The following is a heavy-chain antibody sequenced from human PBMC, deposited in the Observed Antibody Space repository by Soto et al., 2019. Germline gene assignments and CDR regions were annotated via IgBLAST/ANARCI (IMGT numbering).Heavy chain of an antibody. CDR3: AKFSYDSSGYLFDY. CDR2: ISSSGGSP. D-gene: IGHD3-22*01. J-gene: IGHJ4*02. V-gene: IGHV3-23*01. CDR1: GFTFSTYA. Sequence: HPGGSLRLSCAASGFTFSTYAMSWVRQAPGKGLEWVSAISSSGGSPYYADSVKGRFTISRDNSKNTLYLQMNSLRAEDTAVYYCAKFSYDSSGYLFDYWGQGTLVTVSS.